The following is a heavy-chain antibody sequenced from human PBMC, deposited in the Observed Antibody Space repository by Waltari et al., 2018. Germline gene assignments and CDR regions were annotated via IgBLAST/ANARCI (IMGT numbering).Heavy chain of an antibody. Sequence: QVQLQQWGAGLLKPSETLSLTCAVYGGSFSGYYWSWIRQPPGKGLEWIGEINHSGSTNYNPSLKSRVTISVDTSKNQFSLKLSSVTAADTAVYYCARGPAYDYIWGSYRYKGNWFDPWGQGTLVTVSS. D-gene: IGHD3-16*02. CDR2: INHSGST. J-gene: IGHJ5*02. CDR1: GGSFSGYY. V-gene: IGHV4-34*01. CDR3: ARGPAYDYIWGSYRYKGNWFDP.